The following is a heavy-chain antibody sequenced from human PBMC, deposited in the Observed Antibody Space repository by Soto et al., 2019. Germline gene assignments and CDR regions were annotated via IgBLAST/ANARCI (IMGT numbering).Heavy chain of an antibody. CDR3: ASGTKYSSSSSIEMDV. J-gene: IGHJ6*02. D-gene: IGHD6-6*01. Sequence: GAAVKVSCKASGYTFTSYGISWVRQAPGQGLEWMGWISAYNGNTNNAQNHQGRVTMTTDTATSTAYMELRSLRSDDTAVYYCASGTKYSSSSSIEMDVWGQGTTVTVSS. V-gene: IGHV1-18*01. CDR1: GYTFTSYG. CDR2: ISAYNGNT.